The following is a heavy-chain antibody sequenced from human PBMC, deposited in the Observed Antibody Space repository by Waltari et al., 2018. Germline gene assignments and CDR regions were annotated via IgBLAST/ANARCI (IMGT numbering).Heavy chain of an antibody. CDR3: ARVAVTTPWYFDL. J-gene: IGHJ2*01. CDR1: GFTFSSYW. V-gene: IGHV3-74*01. D-gene: IGHD2-21*02. CDR2: INRAGSTT. Sequence: EVQLEESGGGLVQPGGSLRLSCAASGFTFSSYWMHWVRQAPGKGLVWVSRINRAGSTTTYTDSVKGRFTISRDNAKNTLYLQMNSLRAEDTAVYYCARVAVTTPWYFDLWGRGTLVTVSS.